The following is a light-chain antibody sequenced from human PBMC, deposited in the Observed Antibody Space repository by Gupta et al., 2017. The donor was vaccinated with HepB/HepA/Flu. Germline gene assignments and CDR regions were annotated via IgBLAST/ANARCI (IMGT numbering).Light chain of an antibody. CDR2: GAS. CDR1: QSVSSY. V-gene: IGKV3-11*01. J-gene: IGKJ1*01. Sequence: EIVLTQLPATLSLCPGERATLSCRASQSVSSYLAWYQQKPGQAPRLLIYGASNRATGIPARFSGSGSGTDFTLTISSLEPEDFAVYYCQHRSNWPPWTFGQGTKVEIK. CDR3: QHRSNWPPWT.